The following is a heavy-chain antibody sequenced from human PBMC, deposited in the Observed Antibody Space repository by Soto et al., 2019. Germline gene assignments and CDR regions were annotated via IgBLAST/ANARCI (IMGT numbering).Heavy chain of an antibody. Sequence: SETLSLTCAVSIGSISSSNWWSWVRQPPGKGLEWIGDIHHSGSTNYNPPLKSRVTISVDKSKKQFSLKLSSVTAADTAVYYCARLGSCSDTSCYYYMDVWGKGTTVTVSS. V-gene: IGHV4-4*02. CDR2: IHHSGST. CDR1: IGSISSSNW. D-gene: IGHD2-2*01. J-gene: IGHJ6*03. CDR3: ARLGSCSDTSCYYYMDV.